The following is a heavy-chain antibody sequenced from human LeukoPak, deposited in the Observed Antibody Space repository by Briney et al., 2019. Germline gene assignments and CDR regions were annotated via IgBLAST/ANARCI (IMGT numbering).Heavy chain of an antibody. V-gene: IGHV3-33*01. J-gene: IGHJ4*02. Sequence: GGSLRLSCAASGFTFSSYGMHWVCLAPGKGLEWVAVVWEDGSTTYYADSVKGRFTISRDNSKNTLYLQMNSLRAEDTAVYYCAIEFGGSGSYYNPDYWGQGTLVTVSS. CDR3: AIEFGGSGSYYNPDY. CDR1: GFTFSSYG. CDR2: VWEDGSTT. D-gene: IGHD3-10*01.